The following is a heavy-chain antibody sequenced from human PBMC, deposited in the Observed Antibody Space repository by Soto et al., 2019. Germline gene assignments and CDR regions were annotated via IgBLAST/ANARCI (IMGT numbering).Heavy chain of an antibody. CDR3: ASNYYGSGSYYNPAFDI. D-gene: IGHD3-10*01. CDR2: IYYSGNT. V-gene: IGHV4-30-4*01. J-gene: IGHJ3*02. Sequence: QVQLQESGPGLVKPSQTLSLTCTVSGGSISSGDYYWSWIRQPPGKGLEWIGYIYYSGNTYYNPSIKSRVTISVDTYRNQFSLKLSSVTAADTAVYYCASNYYGSGSYYNPAFDIWGHGTMVTVSS. CDR1: GGSISSGDYY.